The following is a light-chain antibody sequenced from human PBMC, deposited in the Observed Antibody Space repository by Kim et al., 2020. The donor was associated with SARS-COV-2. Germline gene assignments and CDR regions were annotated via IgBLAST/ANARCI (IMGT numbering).Light chain of an antibody. J-gene: IGKJ1*01. CDR2: DAS. CDR3: QQYNGYSGT. Sequence: DIQMTQSPSTLSASVGDRVTITCRASQSISNWLAWYQQRPGKAPKLLIYDASSLEGGVPPRFSGSGSGTEFTLTINNLQPDDFATYYCQQYNGYSGTFGQGTKVDIK. V-gene: IGKV1-5*01. CDR1: QSISNW.